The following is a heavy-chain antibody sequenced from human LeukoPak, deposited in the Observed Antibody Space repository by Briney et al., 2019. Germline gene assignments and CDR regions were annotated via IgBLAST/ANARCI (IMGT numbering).Heavy chain of an antibody. CDR3: ARVSASYPPDY. Sequence: PSETLSLTCTVSGGSISSYYWNWIRQSPSRGLEWLGRTYYRSKWYNDYAVSVKSRITINPDTSKNQFSLQLNSVTPEDTAVYYCARVSASYPPDYWGQGTLVTVSS. V-gene: IGHV6-1*01. J-gene: IGHJ4*02. CDR2: TYYRSKWYN. CDR1: GGSISSYY. D-gene: IGHD3-10*01.